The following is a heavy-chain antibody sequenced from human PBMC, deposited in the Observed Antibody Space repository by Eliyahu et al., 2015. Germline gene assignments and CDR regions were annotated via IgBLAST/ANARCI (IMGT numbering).Heavy chain of an antibody. Sequence: QVQLVQSGAEVKKPGASVKVSCKASGYTFTSYYMHWVRQAPGQGLEWMGIINPSGGSTSYAQKFQGRVTMTRDTSTSTVYMELSSLRSEDTAVYYCARDYPYGDYVTDAFDIWGQGTMVTVSS. V-gene: IGHV1-46*03. J-gene: IGHJ3*02. CDR2: INPSGGST. CDR3: ARDYPYGDYVTDAFDI. CDR1: GYTFTSYY. D-gene: IGHD4-17*01.